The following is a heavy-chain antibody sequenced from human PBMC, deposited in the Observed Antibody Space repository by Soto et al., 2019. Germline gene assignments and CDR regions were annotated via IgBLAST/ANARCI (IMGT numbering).Heavy chain of an antibody. D-gene: IGHD2-21*01. CDR1: GFTFTRYS. CDR2: ISSTTNYI. J-gene: IGHJ4*02. CDR3: ARESEDLTSTFDF. Sequence: GGSLRLSCAASGFTFTRYSMNWVRQAPGKGLEWVSSISSTTNYIYYGDSMKGRFTISRDNAKNSLYLEMNSLRAEDTAVYYCARESEDLTSTFDFWGQGTLVTVSS. V-gene: IGHV3-21*06.